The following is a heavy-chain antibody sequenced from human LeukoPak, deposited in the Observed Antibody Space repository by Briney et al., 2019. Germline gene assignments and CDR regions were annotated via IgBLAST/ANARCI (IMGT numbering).Heavy chain of an antibody. D-gene: IGHD6-13*01. J-gene: IGHJ4*02. CDR1: GGSFSGYY. Sequence: SETLSPTCAVYGGSFSGYYWSWIRQPPGKGLEWIGEINHSGSTNYNPSLKSRVTISVDTSKNQFSLKLSSVTAADTAVYYCARLIAAAGTGKAPYYFDYWGQGTLVTVSS. V-gene: IGHV4-34*01. CDR3: ARLIAAAGTGKAPYYFDY. CDR2: INHSGST.